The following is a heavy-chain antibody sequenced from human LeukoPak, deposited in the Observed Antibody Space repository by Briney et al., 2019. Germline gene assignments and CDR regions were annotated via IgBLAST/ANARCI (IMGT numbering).Heavy chain of an antibody. CDR1: GFTFSSYA. CDR2: ISGSGSST. Sequence: GGSLRLSCAASGFTFSSYAMSWVRQAPGKGLEWVSAISGSGSSTYYADSVKGRFTISRDNSKDTLYLQMNSLRAEDTAVYYCAKATNRHEYSSSWYLLDYWGQGTLVTVSS. J-gene: IGHJ4*02. V-gene: IGHV3-23*01. D-gene: IGHD6-13*01. CDR3: AKATNRHEYSSSWYLLDY.